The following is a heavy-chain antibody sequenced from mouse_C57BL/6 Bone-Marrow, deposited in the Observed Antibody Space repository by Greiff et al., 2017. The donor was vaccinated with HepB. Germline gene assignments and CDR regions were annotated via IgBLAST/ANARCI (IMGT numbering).Heavy chain of an antibody. CDR1: GFNIKDDY. CDR2: IDPENGDT. CDR3: TTDYYGSSYGY. D-gene: IGHD1-1*01. Sequence: EVQLQQSGAELVRPGASVKLSCTASGFNIKDDYMHWVKQRPEQGLEWIGWIDPENGDTEYAPKFQGKATITADTSSNTAYLQLSSLTSEDTDVYYCTTDYYGSSYGYWGQGTTLTVSA. V-gene: IGHV14-4*01. J-gene: IGHJ2*01.